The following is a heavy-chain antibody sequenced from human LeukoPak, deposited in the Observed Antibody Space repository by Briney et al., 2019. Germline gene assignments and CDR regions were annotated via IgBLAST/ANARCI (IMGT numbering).Heavy chain of an antibody. Sequence: SETLCLTCTVSGGSIGSYYWSWIRQPPGKGLEWIGYIYYSGSTNYNPSLKSRVTISVDTSKNQFSLKLSSVTAADTAVYYCARESRNWNDGGTHAFDIWGQGTMVTVSS. CDR3: ARESRNWNDGGTHAFDI. V-gene: IGHV4-59*12. J-gene: IGHJ3*02. D-gene: IGHD1-1*01. CDR1: GGSIGSYY. CDR2: IYYSGST.